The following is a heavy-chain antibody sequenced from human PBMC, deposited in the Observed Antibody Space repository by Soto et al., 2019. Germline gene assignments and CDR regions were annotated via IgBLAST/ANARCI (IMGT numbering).Heavy chain of an antibody. D-gene: IGHD2-15*01. V-gene: IGHV1-18*01. CDR3: ARGVECDGRIGHFDY. J-gene: IGHJ4*02. CDR1: GYTFTSYG. Sequence: ASVKVSCKASGYTFTSYGISWVRQAPGQGLEWMGWISAYNGNTNYAQKLQGRVTMTTDTSTSTAYMELRSLRSDDTAVYYCARGVECDGRIGHFDYWGQGTLVTVSS. CDR2: ISAYNGNT.